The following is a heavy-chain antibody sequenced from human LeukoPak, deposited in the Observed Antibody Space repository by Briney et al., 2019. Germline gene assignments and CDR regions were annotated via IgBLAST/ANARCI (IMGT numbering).Heavy chain of an antibody. D-gene: IGHD3-22*01. V-gene: IGHV3-48*03. Sequence: GGSLRLSCAASGFTFSSYEMNWVRQAPGKGLEWVSYISSSGSTIYYADSVKGRFTISRDNAKNSLYLQMNSLRAEDTAVYYCAREDLSDYYDSSGNFDYWGQGTLVTVSS. J-gene: IGHJ4*02. CDR1: GFTFSSYE. CDR3: AREDLSDYYDSSGNFDY. CDR2: ISSSGSTI.